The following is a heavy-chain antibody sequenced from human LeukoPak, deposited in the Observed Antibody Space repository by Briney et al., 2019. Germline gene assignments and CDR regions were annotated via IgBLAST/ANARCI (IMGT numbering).Heavy chain of an antibody. V-gene: IGHV1-69*10. CDR3: ARSSIKGHYDPNDAFDI. D-gene: IGHD3-22*01. CDR1: GGTFSSYA. Sequence: RASVKVSCKASGGTFSSYAISWVRQAPGQGLEWMGGIIPILGIANYAQKFQGRVTITADKSTSTAYMELSSLRSEDTAVYYCARSSIKGHYDPNDAFDIWGQGTMVTVSS. CDR2: IIPILGIA. J-gene: IGHJ3*02.